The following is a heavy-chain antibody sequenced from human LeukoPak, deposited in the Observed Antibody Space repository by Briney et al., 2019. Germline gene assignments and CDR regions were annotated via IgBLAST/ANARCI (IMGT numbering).Heavy chain of an antibody. CDR1: GGSISSSLYY. J-gene: IGHJ4*02. Sequence: SETLSLPCSVSGGSISSSLYYWGWIRQPQGTGLEWIASIYYIGNTYYYVPLKTRLTISGAASKNQFTLEGRSATAADTAVYYCARAARMALGYGYGTSYFDYWGQGARV. CDR3: ARAARMALGYGYGTSYFDY. D-gene: IGHD1-14*01. V-gene: IGHV4-39*06. CDR2: IYYIGNT.